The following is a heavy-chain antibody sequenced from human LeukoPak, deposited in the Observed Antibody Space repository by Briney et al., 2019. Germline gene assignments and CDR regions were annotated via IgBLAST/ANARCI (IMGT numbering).Heavy chain of an antibody. Sequence: ASVKVSCKASGYTFTGYYMHWVRQAPGQGLEWMGWINPNSGGTNYAQKFQGRVTMTRDTSISTAYMELSRLRSDDTAVYYCARGGWHRGLYYYYMDVWGKGTTVTISS. CDR1: GYTFTGYY. CDR2: INPNSGGT. D-gene: IGHD6-19*01. CDR3: ARGGWHRGLYYYYMDV. V-gene: IGHV1-2*02. J-gene: IGHJ6*03.